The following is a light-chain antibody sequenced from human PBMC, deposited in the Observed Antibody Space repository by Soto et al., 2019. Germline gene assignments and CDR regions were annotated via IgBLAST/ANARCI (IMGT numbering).Light chain of an antibody. Sequence: QSALTQPPFASRSPGQSVTISCTGTSNGVGGYNYVSWYQQHPGKAPKLLIYEVNKRPLGVPDRFSGSKSGNTASLTVSGLQAEDESDYYCNSFAGGKTVAFGGGTKLTVL. CDR1: SNGVGGYNY. V-gene: IGLV2-8*02. CDR3: NSFAGGKTVA. J-gene: IGLJ2*01. CDR2: EVN.